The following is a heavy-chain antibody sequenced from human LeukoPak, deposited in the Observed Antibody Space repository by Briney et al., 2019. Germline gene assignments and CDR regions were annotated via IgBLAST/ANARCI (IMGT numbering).Heavy chain of an antibody. J-gene: IGHJ5*02. CDR3: ARRMQLWPNWFDP. CDR2: INHSGST. D-gene: IGHD5-18*01. CDR1: GGSFSGYY. V-gene: IGHV4-34*01. Sequence: PSETLSLTCAVYGGSFSGYYWSWIRQPPGKGLEWIGEINHSGSTNYNPSLKSRVTISVDTSKNQFSLKLSSVTAADTAVYYCARRMQLWPNWFDPWGQGTLVTVSS.